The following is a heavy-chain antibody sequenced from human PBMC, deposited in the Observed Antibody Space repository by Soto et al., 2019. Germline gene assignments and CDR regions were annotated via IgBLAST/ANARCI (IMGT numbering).Heavy chain of an antibody. CDR1: VGSISSYY. CDR2: IYYSGST. Sequence: SETLSLTCTVSVGSISSYYWSWIRQPPGKGLEWIGYIYYSGSTNYNPSLKSRVTISVDTSKNQFSLKLSSVTAADTAVYYCARVAGLYYYYGMDVWGQGTTVTVSS. V-gene: IGHV4-59*01. J-gene: IGHJ6*02. CDR3: ARVAGLYYYYGMDV.